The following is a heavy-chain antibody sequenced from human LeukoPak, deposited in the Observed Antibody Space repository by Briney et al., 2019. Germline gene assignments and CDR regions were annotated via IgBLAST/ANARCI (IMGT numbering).Heavy chain of an antibody. V-gene: IGHV3-66*01. CDR3: ARDRDYSGSGSPDS. D-gene: IGHD3-10*01. J-gene: IGHJ4*02. CDR1: GFIMSNNY. CDR2: IYDGGIT. Sequence: GESLRLSCAASGFIMSNNYMSWVRQAPGKGPEWVSVIYDGGITYYTDSVKGRFTISRDDSTNTLHLQMSSLRVDDTAVYYCARDRDYSGSGSPDSWGQGTLVTVSS.